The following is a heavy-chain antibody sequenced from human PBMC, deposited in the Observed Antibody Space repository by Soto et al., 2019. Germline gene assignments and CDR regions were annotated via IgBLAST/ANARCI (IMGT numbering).Heavy chain of an antibody. D-gene: IGHD4-17*01. CDR2: ISEDGSKK. J-gene: IGHJ4*02. CDR3: AKSAHPATVTLYYFDY. Sequence: QVQLVESGGGVVQPGRSLRLSCAASGFNFNNYAMHWVRQAPGKGLEWVTLISEDGSKKFFADSVKGRFTVSRDNSKNTVFLQMNSLKSEDTAVYYCAKSAHPATVTLYYFDYWGQGPLVTVSS. V-gene: IGHV3-30*18. CDR1: GFNFNNYA.